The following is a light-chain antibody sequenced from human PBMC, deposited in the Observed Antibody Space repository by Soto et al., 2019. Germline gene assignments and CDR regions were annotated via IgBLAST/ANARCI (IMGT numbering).Light chain of an antibody. J-gene: IGKJ4*01. CDR2: DAS. V-gene: IGKV3-11*01. CDR3: QQRSNWST. CDR1: QSVSSY. Sequence: EIVLTQSPATLSLSPGERATLSCRASQSVSSYLAWYQQKPGQAPRLLIYDASNRATGIPARFSGSGSGTDFTLTISSLEREDFAVYYCQQRSNWSTFGGGTKGVIK.